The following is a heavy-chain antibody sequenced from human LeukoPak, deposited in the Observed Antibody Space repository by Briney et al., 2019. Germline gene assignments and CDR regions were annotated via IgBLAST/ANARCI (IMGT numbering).Heavy chain of an antibody. CDR1: GXTFNTYC. CDR3: ARHGVGSSWFGFDY. V-gene: IGHV5-51*01. D-gene: IGHD6-6*01. Sequence: GESLKISCQASGXTFNTYCIGWVRQMPGKGLEWMGIINPGDSDPRYSPSFQGRATISADRSISTAYLQWSSLKASDTAMYYCARHGVGSSWFGFDYWGQGTLVTVSS. J-gene: IGHJ4*02. CDR2: INPGDSDP.